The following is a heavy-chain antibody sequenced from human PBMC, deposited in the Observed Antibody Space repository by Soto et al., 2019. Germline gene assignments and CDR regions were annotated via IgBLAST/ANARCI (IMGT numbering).Heavy chain of an antibody. J-gene: IGHJ5*02. CDR3: ARGKGPFGVVINPQFDP. V-gene: IGHV4-31*03. CDR1: GGSISSGGYY. CDR2: IYYSGST. Sequence: SETLSLTCTVSGGSISSGGYYWSWIRQHPGKGLEWIGYIYYSGSTYYNPSLKSRVTISVDTSKNQFSLKLSSVTAADTAVYYCARGKGPFGVVINPQFDPWGQGTLVTVSS. D-gene: IGHD3-3*01.